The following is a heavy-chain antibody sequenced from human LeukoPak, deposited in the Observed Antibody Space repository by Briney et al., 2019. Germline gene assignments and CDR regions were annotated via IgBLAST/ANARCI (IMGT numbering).Heavy chain of an antibody. V-gene: IGHV3-74*01. CDR3: TTTYYDILTGYYTFDY. D-gene: IGHD3-9*01. CDR2: INSDGSST. Sequence: GGSLRLSCAASGFTFSSYWMHWVRQAPGKGLVWVSRINSDGSSTSYADSVKGRFTISRDDSKNTAYLQMNSLKTEDTAVYYCTTTYYDILTGYYTFDYWGQGTLVTVSS. CDR1: GFTFSSYW. J-gene: IGHJ4*02.